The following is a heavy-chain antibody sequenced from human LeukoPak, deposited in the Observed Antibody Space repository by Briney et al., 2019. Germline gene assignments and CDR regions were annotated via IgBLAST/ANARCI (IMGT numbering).Heavy chain of an antibody. CDR1: GYTFTSYG. J-gene: IGHJ6*03. V-gene: IGHV1-18*01. CDR2: ISAYNGNT. CDR3: ASHQAASSLRWGYMDV. D-gene: IGHD6-6*01. Sequence: RASVEVSCKASGYTFTSYGISWVRQAPGQGLEWMGWISAYNGNTNYAQKLQGRVTMTTDTSTSTAYMELRSLRSDDTAVYYCASHQAASSLRWGYMDVWGKGTTVTVSS.